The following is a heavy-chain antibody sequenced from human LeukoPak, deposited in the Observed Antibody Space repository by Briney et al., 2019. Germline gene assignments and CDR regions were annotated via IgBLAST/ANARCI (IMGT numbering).Heavy chain of an antibody. CDR3: ARDRHWTNDWVFDY. CDR1: GGSIGTYC. J-gene: IGHJ4*02. D-gene: IGHD1/OR15-1a*01. CDR2: IYYNGYT. Sequence: SETLSLTCTVSGGSIGTYCWSWIRQPPGKGLEWIGYIYYNGYTDYNPSLKSRVTISVHTSKNQFSLKLSSVTAADTAVYYCARDRHWTNDWVFDYWGQGTLVTVSS. V-gene: IGHV4-59*01.